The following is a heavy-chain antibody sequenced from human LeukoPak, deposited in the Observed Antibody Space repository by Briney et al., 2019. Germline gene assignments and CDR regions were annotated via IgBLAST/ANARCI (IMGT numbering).Heavy chain of an antibody. CDR1: GGSISTYY. D-gene: IGHD5-18*01. Sequence: SETLSLTCTVSGGSISTYYWNWIRQPPGKGLEWIGYIYHSGSTNYNPSLQSRVTISVDTSKNQFSLNLNSVTAADTAVYYCASGPPTGYSYVYWGQGTLVTVSS. J-gene: IGHJ4*02. CDR3: ASGPPTGYSYVY. V-gene: IGHV4-59*01. CDR2: IYHSGST.